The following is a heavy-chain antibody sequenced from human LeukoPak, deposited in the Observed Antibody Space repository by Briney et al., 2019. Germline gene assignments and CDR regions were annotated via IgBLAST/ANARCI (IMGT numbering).Heavy chain of an antibody. D-gene: IGHD2-21*01. V-gene: IGHV4-39*07. CDR2: IYYSGST. CDR1: GGSISSSSYY. CDR3: ARGSYENFDY. Sequence: SETLSLTCTVSGGSISSSSYYWGWIRQPPGKGLEWIGSIYYSGSTYYNPSLKSRVTMSVDTSKNQFSLKLSSVTAADTAVYYCARGSYENFDYWGQGTLVTVSS. J-gene: IGHJ4*02.